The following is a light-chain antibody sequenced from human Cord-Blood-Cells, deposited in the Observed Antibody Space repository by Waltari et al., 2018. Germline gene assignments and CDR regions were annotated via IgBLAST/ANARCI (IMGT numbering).Light chain of an antibody. CDR3: CSYAGSSTWV. CDR2: EGS. V-gene: IGLV2-23*01. Sequence: QSALTQPASVSGSPGQSTTISCTGTSSDVGSYNLVSWYKQHPGKAPKLMIYEGSKRPSGDSNRFCGSKSCSAASLTLSGPQAEDEADYYCCSYAGSSTWVLGGGTKLTVL. CDR1: SSDVGSYNL. J-gene: IGLJ3*02.